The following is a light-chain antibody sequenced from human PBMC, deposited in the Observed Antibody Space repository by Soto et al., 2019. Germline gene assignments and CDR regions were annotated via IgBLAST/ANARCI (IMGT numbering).Light chain of an antibody. CDR2: GAS. Sequence: EIVLTQSPGTLSLSPGERATLSCRASQSVGGNYLAWFQQKPGQAPRLLVYGASNRAGGIPDRFSGGGSGTDFTLTISRLEPEDFAVYYWQHYGSSPWTFGQGTEVEVK. CDR3: QHYGSSPWT. J-gene: IGKJ1*01. V-gene: IGKV3-20*01. CDR1: QSVGGNY.